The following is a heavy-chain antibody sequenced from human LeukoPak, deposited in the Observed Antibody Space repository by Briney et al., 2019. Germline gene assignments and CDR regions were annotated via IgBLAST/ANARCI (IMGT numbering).Heavy chain of an antibody. Sequence: QPGGSLRLSCVASTFTFSNSWMSWARQVPGKGLEWVANIDQDGREKNYVDSVKGRFTISRDNGKNSLYLEMNSLRAEDTAVYYCARERKGSSWYDGKEPFDYWGQGTLVTVSS. V-gene: IGHV3-7*01. CDR3: ARERKGSSWYDGKEPFDY. CDR2: IDQDGREK. CDR1: TFTFSNSW. J-gene: IGHJ4*02. D-gene: IGHD6-13*01.